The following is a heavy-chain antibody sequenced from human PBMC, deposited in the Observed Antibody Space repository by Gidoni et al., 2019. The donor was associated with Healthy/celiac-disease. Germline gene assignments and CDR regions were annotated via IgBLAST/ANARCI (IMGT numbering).Heavy chain of an antibody. J-gene: IGHJ4*02. V-gene: IGHV3-30*04. CDR3: AREKRAFDY. CDR2: ISYDGSNK. CDR1: GFTFSSYA. Sequence: QVQLVESGGGVVQPGSSLRLSCSASGFTFSSYAMHWVRQAPGKGLEWLAVISYDGSNKYYADSVKGRFTISRDNSKNTLYLQMNSLRAEDTAVYYCAREKRAFDYWGQGTLVTVSS.